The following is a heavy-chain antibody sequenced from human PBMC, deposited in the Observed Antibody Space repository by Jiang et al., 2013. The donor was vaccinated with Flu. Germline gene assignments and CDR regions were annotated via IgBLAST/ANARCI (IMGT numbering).Heavy chain of an antibody. CDR3: ASDLIILPGTLYGMDV. V-gene: IGHV4-39*01. D-gene: IGHD3-3*01. J-gene: IGHJ6*02. Sequence: GPGLVKPSETLSLTCTVSGGSISSRTYYWGWVRQPPGKGLEWIGTIYFSGSTYYNPSLKSRVTISVDTSKNQFSLRLSSVTAADTAVYYCASDLIILPGTLYGMDVWGQGTTVTVSS. CDR1: GGSISSRTYY. CDR2: IYFSGST.